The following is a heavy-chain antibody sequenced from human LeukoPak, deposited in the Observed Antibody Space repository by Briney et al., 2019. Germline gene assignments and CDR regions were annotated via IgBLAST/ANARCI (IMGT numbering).Heavy chain of an antibody. D-gene: IGHD6-19*01. Sequence: GGSLRLSCAASAFTFSNYWMHWVRRAPGKGLVWVSRISSDGRSTTYADSVKGRFTISRDNAKNTVYLQMNSLRAEDTAIYYCAGALSSSGWYDYWGQGTVVTVSS. CDR3: AGALSSSGWYDY. V-gene: IGHV3-74*03. CDR2: ISSDGRST. J-gene: IGHJ4*02. CDR1: AFTFSNYW.